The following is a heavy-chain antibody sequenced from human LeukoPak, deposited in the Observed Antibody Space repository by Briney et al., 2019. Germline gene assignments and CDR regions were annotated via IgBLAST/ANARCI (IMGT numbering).Heavy chain of an antibody. CDR3: ARVSDVVAAYFDY. D-gene: IGHD5-12*01. V-gene: IGHV4-34*01. CDR1: GGSFSGYY. J-gene: IGHJ4*02. CDR2: INHSGST. Sequence: SETLSLTCAVYGGSFSGYYWSWIRQPPGKGLEWIGEINHSGSTNYNPSLKSRVTISVDTSKNQFSLKLSSVTAADTAVYYCARVSDVVAAYFDYWGQGTLVTVSS.